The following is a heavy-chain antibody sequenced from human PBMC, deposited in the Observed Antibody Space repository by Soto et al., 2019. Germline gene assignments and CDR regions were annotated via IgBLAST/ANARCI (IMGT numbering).Heavy chain of an antibody. Sequence: GGSLRLSCAASGFTFSSYGMHWVRQAPGKGLEWVAVISYDGSNKYYADSVKGRFTISRDNSKNTLYLQMNSLRAEDTAVYYCAKNNAGYSSGLGDYWGQGTLVTVSS. V-gene: IGHV3-30*18. CDR2: ISYDGSNK. CDR1: GFTFSSYG. CDR3: AKNNAGYSSGLGDY. J-gene: IGHJ4*02. D-gene: IGHD6-19*01.